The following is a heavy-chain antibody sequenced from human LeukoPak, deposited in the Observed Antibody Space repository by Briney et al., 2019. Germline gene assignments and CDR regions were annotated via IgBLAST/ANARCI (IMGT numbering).Heavy chain of an antibody. D-gene: IGHD3-22*01. J-gene: IGHJ4*02. CDR1: GLTFSSYV. Sequence: GGSLRLSCTASGLTFSSYVMSWVRQAPGKGLEWVSTISGCGGSTFYADSVRGRFTISRDNSRSTLYLQMNSLRAEDTATYYCSPPRGDSSGYYYVYWGQGTLVTVSS. CDR2: ISGCGGST. CDR3: SPPRGDSSGYYYVY. V-gene: IGHV3-23*01.